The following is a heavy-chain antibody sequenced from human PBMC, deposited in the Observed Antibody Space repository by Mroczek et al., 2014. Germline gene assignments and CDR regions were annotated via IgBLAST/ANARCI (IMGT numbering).Heavy chain of an antibody. J-gene: IGHJ4*02. V-gene: IGHV4-34*01. CDR2: INHSGST. Sequence: QVQLQQWGAGLLKPSETLSLTCAVYGGSFSGYYWSWIRQPPGKGLEWIGEINHSGSTNYNPSLKSRVTISVDTSKNQFSLKLSSVTAADTAVYYCARGRAFDLTTQDVGLFDYWGQGTLVTVSS. CDR1: GGSFSGYY. CDR3: ARGRAFDLTTQDVGLFDY. D-gene: IGHD3-9*01.